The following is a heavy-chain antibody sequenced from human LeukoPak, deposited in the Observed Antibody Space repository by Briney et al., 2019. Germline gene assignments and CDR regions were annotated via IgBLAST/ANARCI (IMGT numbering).Heavy chain of an antibody. J-gene: IGHJ3*02. V-gene: IGHV3-23*01. D-gene: IGHD7-27*01. Sequence: GGSLRLSCAASGFTFSSYAMSWVRQAPGKGLEWVSAISGSGGSTYYADSVKGRFTISRDNSKNTLYLQMNSLRAEDTAVYYCAKDLNWGSVRWGGSSGAFDIWGQGTMVTVSS. CDR1: GFTFSSYA. CDR2: ISGSGGST. CDR3: AKDLNWGSVRWGGSSGAFDI.